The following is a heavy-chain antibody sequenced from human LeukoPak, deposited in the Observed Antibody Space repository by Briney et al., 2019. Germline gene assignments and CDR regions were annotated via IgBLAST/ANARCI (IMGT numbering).Heavy chain of an antibody. V-gene: IGHV3-74*01. CDR2: INSDGINT. CDR1: GFTFSNYW. J-gene: IGHJ4*02. Sequence: PGGSLRLSCAASGFTFSNYWMHWVRQAPGKGLVWVSRINSDGINTIYADSVKGRFTISRDNSKNTLYLQMNSLRAEETAVYYCARAGPSSSWHQFDYWGQGTLVTVSS. D-gene: IGHD6-13*01. CDR3: ARAGPSSSWHQFDY.